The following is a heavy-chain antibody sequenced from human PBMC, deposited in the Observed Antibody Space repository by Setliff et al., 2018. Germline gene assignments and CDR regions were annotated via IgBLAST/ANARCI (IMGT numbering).Heavy chain of an antibody. CDR3: TNWDGAF. D-gene: IGHD1-26*01. CDR2: IVGNGVYT. Sequence: GGSLRLSCAASGFTFSDYAMSWIRQAPGKGLEWISSIVGNGVYTNYADSVKGRSTISRDNAKKSLYVQMNTLGPEDTAVYYCTNWDGAFWGRGTLVTVSS. V-gene: IGHV3-11*06. J-gene: IGHJ4*02. CDR1: GFTFSDYA.